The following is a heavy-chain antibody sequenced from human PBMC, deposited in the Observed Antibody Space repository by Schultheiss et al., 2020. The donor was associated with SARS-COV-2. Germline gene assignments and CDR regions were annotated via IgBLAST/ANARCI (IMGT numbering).Heavy chain of an antibody. CDR1: GYTFTDYW. CDR3: ARHQTMTSPFHY. CDR2: IDPRDSRV. V-gene: IGHV5-10-1*01. Sequence: GESLKISCETSGYTFTDYWIVWVRQIAGKGLEWVGRIDPRDSRVNYSPSFQGHVTISADKSISSAYLQWGSLKASDTAIYYCARHQTMTSPFHYWGQGTLVTVSS. J-gene: IGHJ4*02. D-gene: IGHD3-22*01.